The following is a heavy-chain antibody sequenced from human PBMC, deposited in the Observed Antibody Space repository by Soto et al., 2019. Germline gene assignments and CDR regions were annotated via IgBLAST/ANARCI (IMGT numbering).Heavy chain of an antibody. V-gene: IGHV3-30-3*01. J-gene: IGHJ2*01. Sequence: GGSLRLSCAASGFTFSSYAMHGVRQAPGKGLEWVAVISYDGSNKYSADSVKGRFTISRDNSKNTLYLQMNSLKAEDTAVYYCARDHLWGTAMVLWYFDLWGRGTLVTVSS. CDR1: GFTFSSYA. CDR2: ISYDGSNK. D-gene: IGHD5-18*01. CDR3: ARDHLWGTAMVLWYFDL.